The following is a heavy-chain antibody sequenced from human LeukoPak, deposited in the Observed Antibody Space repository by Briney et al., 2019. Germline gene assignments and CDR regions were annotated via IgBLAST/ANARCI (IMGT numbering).Heavy chain of an antibody. Sequence: GGSLRLSCAASGFGFRNYFMSWVRQAPGKGLEWVASIKNDGSEMYYVDSVRGRYTISRDNTKNSLYLQMNSLRAEDTAVYYCATPLDYYDSSGYHQGGDWGQGTLVTVSS. CDR2: IKNDGSEM. J-gene: IGHJ4*02. D-gene: IGHD3-22*01. CDR3: ATPLDYYDSSGYHQGGD. V-gene: IGHV3-7*03. CDR1: GFGFRNYF.